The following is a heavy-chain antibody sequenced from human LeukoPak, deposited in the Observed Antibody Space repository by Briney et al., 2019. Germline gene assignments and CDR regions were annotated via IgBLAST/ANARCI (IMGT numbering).Heavy chain of an antibody. V-gene: IGHV3-33*01. CDR1: GFAFGRYA. D-gene: IGHD3-22*01. J-gene: IGHJ4*02. CDR2: ISFDKTTK. CDR3: VRDVQGREETVVGDY. Sequence: GGSLRLSCAASGFAFGRYAMHWVRQPPGKGLEWVAVISFDKTTKDYGDSVKGRFTISRDNSENKVYLQMNNVGVDDTAVYYCVRDVQGREETVVGDYWGQGTRVTVSS.